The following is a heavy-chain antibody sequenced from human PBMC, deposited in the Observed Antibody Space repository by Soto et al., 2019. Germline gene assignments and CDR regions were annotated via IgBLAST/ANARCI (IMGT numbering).Heavy chain of an antibody. J-gene: IGHJ3*01. CDR1: GGSVGSGEYY. Sequence: QVQLQESGPGLVKPSQTLSLACTVSGGSVGSGEYYYSWIRQPPGKGLEWIGYIYASGITNYTPSINGRVNMSLDRSNNQVSLTLSSVTAADTAVYFCARDVAHGYTENVWGQGTMVTVSS. D-gene: IGHD5-18*01. CDR2: IYASGIT. V-gene: IGHV4-30-4*01. CDR3: ARDVAHGYTENV.